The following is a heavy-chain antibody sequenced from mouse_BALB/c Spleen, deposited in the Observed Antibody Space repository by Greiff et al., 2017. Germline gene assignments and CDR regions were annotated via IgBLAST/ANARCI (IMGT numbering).Heavy chain of an antibody. V-gene: IGHV1-54*01. J-gene: IGHJ4*01. Sequence: QVQLQQSGAELVRPGTSVKVSCKASGYAFTNYLIEWVKQRPGQGLEWIGVINPGSGGTNYNEKFKGKATLTADKSSSTAYMQLSSLTSDDSAVYFCARWGGSSYEGYAMDYWGQGTSVTVSS. CDR3: ARWGGSSYEGYAMDY. CDR1: GYAFTNYL. CDR2: INPGSGGT. D-gene: IGHD1-1*01.